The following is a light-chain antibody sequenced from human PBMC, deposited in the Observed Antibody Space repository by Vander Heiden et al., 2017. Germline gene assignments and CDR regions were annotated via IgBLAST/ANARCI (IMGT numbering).Light chain of an antibody. J-gene: IGLJ2*01. CDR2: DVS. CDR1: SSAVGGYNY. Sequence: QSALPQPASVSGSPGPSITISCPGTSSAVGGYNYVSWHQQQPGKDPKLMIYDVSNRPSGVSNRFSGSKSGNTAALTISGLQAEDEADYYCSSYTSSSVVFGGGTKLTVL. CDR3: SSYTSSSVV. V-gene: IGLV2-14*01.